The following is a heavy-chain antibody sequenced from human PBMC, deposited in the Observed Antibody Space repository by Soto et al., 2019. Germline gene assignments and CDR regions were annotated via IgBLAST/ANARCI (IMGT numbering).Heavy chain of an antibody. CDR1: GFTFSSYG. Sequence: ESGGGVVQPGRSLRLSCAASGFTFSSYGMHWVRQAPGKGLEWVAVISYDGSNKYYADFVKGRFTISRDNSKNTLYLQMNSLRAEDTAVYYCAKEAYCGGDCYSGAFQHWGQGTLVTVSS. CDR2: ISYDGSNK. D-gene: IGHD2-21*02. J-gene: IGHJ1*01. V-gene: IGHV3-30*18. CDR3: AKEAYCGGDCYSGAFQH.